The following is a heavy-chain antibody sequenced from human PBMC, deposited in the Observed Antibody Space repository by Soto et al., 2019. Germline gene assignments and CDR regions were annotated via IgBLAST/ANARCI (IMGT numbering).Heavy chain of an antibody. CDR1: GNTFSKKY. CDR3: ASGSDDFWSGYYDY. Sequence: QVQLVQSGAEVREPGASVRVSCKASGNTFSKKYIHWVRQAPGQGLEWMGIINPIGDTTTYAQKLQGRVTMTRDTSASTVDMELSSLRSEDTAVYYCASGSDDFWSGYYDYWGQGTLVTVSS. J-gene: IGHJ4*02. D-gene: IGHD3-3*01. V-gene: IGHV1-46*03. CDR2: INPIGDTT.